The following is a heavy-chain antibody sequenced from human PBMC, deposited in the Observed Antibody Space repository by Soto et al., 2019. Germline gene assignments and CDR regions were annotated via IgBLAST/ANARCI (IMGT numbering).Heavy chain of an antibody. J-gene: IGHJ4*02. D-gene: IGHD6-13*01. Sequence: TSDTLSLTCTVSGGSVSSGSYYWSWIRQPPGKGLEWIGYIYYSGSTNYNPSLKSRVTISVDTSKNQFSLKLSSVTAADTAVYYCARKAGIAAAGPFDYWGQGTLVTVSS. CDR2: IYYSGST. V-gene: IGHV4-61*01. CDR1: GGSVSSGSYY. CDR3: ARKAGIAAAGPFDY.